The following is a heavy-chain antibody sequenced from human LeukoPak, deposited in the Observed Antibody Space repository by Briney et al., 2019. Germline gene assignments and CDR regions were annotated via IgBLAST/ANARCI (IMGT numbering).Heavy chain of an antibody. J-gene: IGHJ6*04. V-gene: IGHV4-61*01. CDR3: ASGKWEPSMDV. D-gene: IGHD1-26*01. CDR2: IYYSGST. Sequence: PSETLSLTCTVSGGSISSSSYYWSWIRQPPGKGLEWIGYIYYSGSTNYNPSLKSRVTISVDTSKNQFSLKLSSVTAADTAVYYCASGKWEPSMDVWGKGTTVTVSS. CDR1: GGSISSSSYY.